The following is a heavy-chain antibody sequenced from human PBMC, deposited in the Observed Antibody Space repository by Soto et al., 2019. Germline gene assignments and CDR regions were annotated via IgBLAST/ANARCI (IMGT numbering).Heavy chain of an antibody. CDR3: ARALTYYYDIDY. J-gene: IGHJ4*02. D-gene: IGHD3-22*01. CDR1: GFTFSSSA. Sequence: GASVKVSCKTSGFTFSSSAVHWVRQARGHRLQWIGWIDVGSGNANYAQMLQERIGISRDMSTSTAYMELNSLRAEDTAVYYCARALTYYYDIDYWGQGTLVTVSS. CDR2: IDVGSGNA. V-gene: IGHV1-58*01.